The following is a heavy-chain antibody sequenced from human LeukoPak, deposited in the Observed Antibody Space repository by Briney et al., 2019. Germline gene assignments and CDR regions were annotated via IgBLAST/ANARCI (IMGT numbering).Heavy chain of an antibody. CDR1: GFTFNSYV. J-gene: IGHJ4*02. V-gene: IGHV3-74*01. Sequence: GGSLRLSCAASGFTFNSYVMHWVRQAPGKGLVWVSRINSDGSSTSYADSVKGRFTISRDNAKNTLYLQMNSLRAEDTAVYYCARSGYSSGFDYWGQGTLVTVSS. CDR2: INSDGSST. CDR3: ARSGYSSGFDY. D-gene: IGHD6-19*01.